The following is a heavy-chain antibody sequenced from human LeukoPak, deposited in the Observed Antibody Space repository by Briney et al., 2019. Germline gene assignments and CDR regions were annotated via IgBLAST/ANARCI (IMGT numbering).Heavy chain of an antibody. CDR1: GFTFSNYA. CDR3: AKDTRALLRQGYFDC. D-gene: IGHD1-26*01. Sequence: GGSLRLSCAASGFTFSNYAMSWVRQAPGKGLEWVSAISGTGGNTYYADSVKGRFTISRDNSRHTLYLQMNSLRAEDTAVYYCAKDTRALLRQGYFDCWGQGTLVTVSS. J-gene: IGHJ4*02. CDR2: ISGTGGNT. V-gene: IGHV3-23*01.